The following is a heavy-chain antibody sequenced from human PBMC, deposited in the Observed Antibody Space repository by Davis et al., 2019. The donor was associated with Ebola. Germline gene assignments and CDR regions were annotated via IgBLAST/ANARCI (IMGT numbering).Heavy chain of an antibody. D-gene: IGHD3-22*01. CDR3: ARGPPGITMIVVALLATRNYYYYGMDV. CDR2: MNPNSGNT. Sequence: ASVKVSCKASGYTFTSYDINWVRQATGQGLEWTGWMNPNSGNTGYAQKFQGRVTMTRNTSISTAYMELSSLRSEDTAVYYCARGPPGITMIVVALLATRNYYYYGMDVWGKGTTVTVSS. V-gene: IGHV1-8*01. CDR1: GYTFTSYD. J-gene: IGHJ6*04.